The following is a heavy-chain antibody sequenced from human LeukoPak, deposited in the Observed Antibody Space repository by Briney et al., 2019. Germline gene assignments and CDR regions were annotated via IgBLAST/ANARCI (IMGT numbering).Heavy chain of an antibody. CDR2: IWYDGSNK. CDR3: ARDPGYYDSSGPSFDY. V-gene: IGHV3-33*01. Sequence: PGRSLRLSCAASGFTFSSYGMHWVRQAPGKGLEWVAVIWYDGSNKYYADSVKGRFTISRDNSKNTLYLQMNSLRAEDTAVYYCARDPGYYDSSGPSFDYWGQGTLVTVSS. D-gene: IGHD3-22*01. J-gene: IGHJ4*02. CDR1: GFTFSSYG.